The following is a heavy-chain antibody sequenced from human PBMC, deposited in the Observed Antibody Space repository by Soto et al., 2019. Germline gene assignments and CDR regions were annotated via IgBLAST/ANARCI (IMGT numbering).Heavy chain of an antibody. CDR3: ARSRQYSYGSLGFDP. CDR2: INPNSGGT. Sequence: GASVKVSCKASGYTFTGYYMHWVRQAPGQGLEWMGWINPNSGGTNYAQKFQGRVTMTRDTSISTAYMELSRLRSDDTAVYYCARSRQYSYGSLGFDPWGRGTLVTVSS. J-gene: IGHJ5*02. V-gene: IGHV1-2*02. D-gene: IGHD5-18*01. CDR1: GYTFTGYY.